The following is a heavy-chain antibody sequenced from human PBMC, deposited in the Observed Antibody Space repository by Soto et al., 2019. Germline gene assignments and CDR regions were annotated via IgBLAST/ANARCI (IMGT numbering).Heavy chain of an antibody. D-gene: IGHD2-8*01. CDR2: ISTYNGNT. CDR1: GDTFTTYY. V-gene: IGHV1-18*01. J-gene: IGHJ6*02. Sequence: ASVKVSCKASGDTFTTYYISWVRQAPGQGLEWMGRISTYNGNTNYPQSLQGRLTMTTDTSTTTAYMELRSLRSDDTAVYYCARDPYHVLMVNAPNLYGMDVWG. CDR3: ARDPYHVLMVNAPNLYGMDV.